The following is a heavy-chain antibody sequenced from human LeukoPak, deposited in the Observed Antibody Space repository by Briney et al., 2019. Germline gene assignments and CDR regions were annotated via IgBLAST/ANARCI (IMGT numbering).Heavy chain of an antibody. D-gene: IGHD2-15*01. J-gene: IGHJ4*02. Sequence: QPGGSLRLSCAASGFTFSSYGMHWVRQAPGKGLEWVAVIWYDGSNKYYADSVKGRFTIPRDNSKNTLYLQMNSLRAEDTAVYYCAREPRYCSGCFDYWGQGTLVTVSS. CDR3: AREPRYCSGCFDY. V-gene: IGHV3-33*01. CDR1: GFTFSSYG. CDR2: IWYDGSNK.